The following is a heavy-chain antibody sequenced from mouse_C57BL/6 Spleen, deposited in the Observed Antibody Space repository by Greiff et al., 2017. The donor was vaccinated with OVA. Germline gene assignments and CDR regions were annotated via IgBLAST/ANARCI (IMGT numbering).Heavy chain of an antibody. D-gene: IGHD2-4*01. CDR3: ARDDYDEKFAY. Sequence: QVQLQQSGPELVKPGASVKISCKASGYAFSSSWMNWVKQRPGKGLEWIGRIYPGVGVTNYNGKFKGKATLTADKSSSTAYMQLSSLTTEDSAVYFCARDDYDEKFAYWGQGTLVTVSA. J-gene: IGHJ3*01. V-gene: IGHV1-82*01. CDR2: IYPGVGVT. CDR1: GYAFSSSW.